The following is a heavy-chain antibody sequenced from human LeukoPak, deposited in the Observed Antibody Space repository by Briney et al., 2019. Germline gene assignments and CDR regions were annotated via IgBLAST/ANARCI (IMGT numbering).Heavy chain of an antibody. J-gene: IGHJ3*02. CDR1: GFTFSSYG. CDR3: SKEAVNYYDSSGYFDDAFDI. Sequence: GGSLRLSCAASGFTFSSYGMHWVRQAPGKGLEWVAVISYDESNKYYADSVKGRFTISRDNSKNTLYLQMNSLRAEDAAVYYCSKEAVNYYDSSGYFDDAFDIWGQGTMVTVSS. CDR2: ISYDESNK. V-gene: IGHV3-30*18. D-gene: IGHD3-22*01.